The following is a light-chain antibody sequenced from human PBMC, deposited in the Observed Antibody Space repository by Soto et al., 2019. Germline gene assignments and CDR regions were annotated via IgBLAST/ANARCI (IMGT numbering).Light chain of an antibody. CDR1: SSNIGSTYD. CDR3: QSYDDSLSVHYV. CDR2: GNT. V-gene: IGLV1-40*01. J-gene: IGLJ1*01. Sequence: QSVLTQPPSVSGAPGQRVTISGTGSSSNIGSTYDVQWYQQLPGTAPKLLIHGNTDRPSGVPDRFSGSKSGTSASLAITGLQADDEADYYCQSYDDSLSVHYVFGTGTQVHVL.